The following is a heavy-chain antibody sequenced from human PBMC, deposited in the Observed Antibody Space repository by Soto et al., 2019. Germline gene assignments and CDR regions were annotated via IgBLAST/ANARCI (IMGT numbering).Heavy chain of an antibody. D-gene: IGHD5-18*01. CDR1: GFTVSSNY. CDR2: IYSGGST. V-gene: IGHV3-53*01. Sequence: EVQLVESGGGLIQPGGSLRLSCAASGFTVSSNYMSWVRQAPGKGLEWVSVIYSGGSTYYADSVKGRFTISRDNSKNTLYLQRNGLRAEDTSVYYCARSGYSYGPFDYWGQGTLVTVSS. J-gene: IGHJ4*02. CDR3: ARSGYSYGPFDY.